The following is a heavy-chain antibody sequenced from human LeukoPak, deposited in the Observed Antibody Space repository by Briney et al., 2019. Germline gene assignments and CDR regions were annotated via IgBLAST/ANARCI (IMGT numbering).Heavy chain of an antibody. CDR2: VYSGVST. CDR3: ARLRETTGTRDDSYYYMDV. J-gene: IGHJ6*03. D-gene: IGHD4-17*01. Sequence: GGSLRLSCAASGFTVSGNYISWLRQAPGKGLEWVSDVYSGVSTYYADSVKGRFTISRDSSKNTLYLQMDSLRAEDTAVYYCARLRETTGTRDDSYYYMDVWGKGTTVSVSS. CDR1: GFTVSGNY. V-gene: IGHV3-53*05.